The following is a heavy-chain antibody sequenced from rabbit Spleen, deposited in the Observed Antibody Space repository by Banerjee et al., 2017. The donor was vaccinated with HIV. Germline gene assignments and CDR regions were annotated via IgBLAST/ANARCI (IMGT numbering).Heavy chain of an antibody. D-gene: IGHD1-1*01. V-gene: IGHV1S40*01. CDR3: ARDLTDIIGWNFGW. CDR1: GFDFSNYNF. CDR2: IDSGSRDFT. Sequence: QSLEESGGDLVKPGASLTLTCTASGFDFSNYNFMCWVRQAPGKGLEWIACIDSGSRDFTYYASWAKGRFTISKTSSTTVTLQMTSLAVADTATYFCARDLTDIIGWNFGWWGPGTLVTVS. J-gene: IGHJ4*01.